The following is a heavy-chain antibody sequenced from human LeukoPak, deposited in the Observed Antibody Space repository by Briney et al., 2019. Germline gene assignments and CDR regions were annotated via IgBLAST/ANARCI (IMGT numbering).Heavy chain of an antibody. V-gene: IGHV3-48*03. CDR2: ISSSGSTK. Sequence: GSLRLSCAASGFTFSSYEMNWVRQAPGKGLEWVSYISSSGSTKYYADSVKGRFTISRDNAKNSLYLQMNSLRAEDTAVYYCARRTRYCSSTSCYGAYAFDIWGQGTMVTVSS. J-gene: IGHJ3*02. CDR3: ARRTRYCSSTSCYGAYAFDI. CDR1: GFTFSSYE. D-gene: IGHD2-2*01.